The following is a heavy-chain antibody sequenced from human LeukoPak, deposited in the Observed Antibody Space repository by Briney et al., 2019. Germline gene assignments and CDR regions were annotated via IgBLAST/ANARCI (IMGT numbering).Heavy chain of an antibody. D-gene: IGHD1-26*01. J-gene: IGHJ4*02. CDR3: AKERNPRGSYLDY. V-gene: IGHV3-23*01. Sequence: DSVKGRFTISRDNSKNTLYLQMNSLRAEDTAVYYCAKERNPRGSYLDYWGQGTLVTVSS.